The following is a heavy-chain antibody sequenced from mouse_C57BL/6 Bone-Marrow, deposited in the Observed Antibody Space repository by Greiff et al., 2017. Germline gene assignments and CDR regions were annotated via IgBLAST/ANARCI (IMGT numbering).Heavy chain of an antibody. CDR3: TTIYYGNYWFAY. CDR2: IDPENGDT. CDR1: GFNIKDDY. Sequence: VHLVESGAELVRPGASVKLSCTASGFNIKDDYMHWVKQRPEQGLEWIGWIDPENGDTEYASKVQGKATITADTASNTAYLQLSSLTSEDTAVYYCTTIYYGNYWFAYWGQGTLVTVSA. V-gene: IGHV14-4*01. J-gene: IGHJ3*01. D-gene: IGHD2-1*01.